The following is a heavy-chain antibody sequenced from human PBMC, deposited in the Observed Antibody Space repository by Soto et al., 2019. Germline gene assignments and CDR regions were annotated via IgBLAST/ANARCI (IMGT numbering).Heavy chain of an antibody. CDR3: ARDRHETTALAPYHWFES. CDR1: GFTFSSYS. CDR2: ISSSSSYV. D-gene: IGHD1-1*01. V-gene: IGHV3-21*01. Sequence: EVQLVESGGGLVKPGGSLRLSCAASGFTFSSYSMNWVRQAPGKGLEWVSSISSSSSYVYYADSVKGRFTISRDNAKNSLYLQMNSLTADDTAVYYCARDRHETTALAPYHWFESWGQGTLVTVSS. J-gene: IGHJ5*01.